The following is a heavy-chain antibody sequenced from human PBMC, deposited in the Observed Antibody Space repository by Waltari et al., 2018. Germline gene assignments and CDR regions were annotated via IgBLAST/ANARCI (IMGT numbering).Heavy chain of an antibody. CDR2: INPSGGST. V-gene: IGHV1-46*01. CDR1: GYTFTSYY. Sequence: QVQLVQSGAEVKKPGASVKVSCKASGYTFTSYYMHWVRQAPGQGLEWMGIINPSGGSTSYAQKFQGRVTITADTSTDTAYMELSSLRSEDTAVYYCATGSRGYSYGDLDYWGQGTLVTVSS. J-gene: IGHJ4*02. D-gene: IGHD5-18*01. CDR3: ATGSRGYSYGDLDY.